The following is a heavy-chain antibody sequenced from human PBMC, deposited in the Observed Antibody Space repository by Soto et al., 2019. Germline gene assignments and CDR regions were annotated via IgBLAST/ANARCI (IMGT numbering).Heavy chain of an antibody. D-gene: IGHD1-26*01. V-gene: IGHV3-21*01. CDR1: GFTFSSYS. J-gene: IGHJ4*02. Sequence: EVQLVESGGGLVKPGGSLRLSCAASGFTFSSYSMNWVRQAPGKGLEWVSSISSSSSYIYYADSVKGRITISRDNAKNSRYLQMNSLRAEDTAVYYCARDEVGATDYWGQGTLVTVSS. CDR3: ARDEVGATDY. CDR2: ISSSSSYI.